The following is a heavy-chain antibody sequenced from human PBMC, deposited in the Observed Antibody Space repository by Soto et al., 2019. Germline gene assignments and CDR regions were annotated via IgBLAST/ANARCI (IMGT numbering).Heavy chain of an antibody. CDR1: GFTFSSYS. V-gene: IGHV3-21*06. CDR2: ITSSSSYI. J-gene: IGHJ6*03. D-gene: IGHD2-2*01. CDR3: ARRYCNSPNCYDNYCYYVDV. Sequence: EVQLVESGGGLVKPGGSLRLSCAASGFTFSSYSMNWVRQAPGKGLEWVSAITSSSSYISYADSVKGRFTISRDNAKNSLCLRMNSPRAEKTALYYCARRYCNSPNCYDNYCYYVDVWGKGTAVTVPS.